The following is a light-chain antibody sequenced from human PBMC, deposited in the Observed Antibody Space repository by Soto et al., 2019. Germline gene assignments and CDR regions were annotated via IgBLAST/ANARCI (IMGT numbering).Light chain of an antibody. J-gene: IGKJ2*01. CDR2: GAS. CDR3: QQYGSSPLYT. Sequence: EIVLTQSPGSLSLSPGERATLSCRASQSVNSNYLAWYQQKPGQAPRLLIYGASSRATGIPDRFSGSGSGTDFTLTISRLEPEDFEVYYCQQYGSSPLYTFGQGTKLEIK. CDR1: QSVNSNY. V-gene: IGKV3-20*01.